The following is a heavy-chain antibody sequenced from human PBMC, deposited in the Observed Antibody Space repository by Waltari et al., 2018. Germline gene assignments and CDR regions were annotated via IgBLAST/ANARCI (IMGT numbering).Heavy chain of an antibody. V-gene: IGHV4-39*01. J-gene: IGHJ4*02. CDR1: GGSISTTTYY. CDR3: ASQVPDLEWFRRGYFDY. Sequence: QLQLQESGPGLVQPSETLSLICAVSGGSISTTTYYWGWIRQSQGKGLEWIVSISYSGITYYNPSREIRVIVSVDTSKNQFSLKLTSVTAADTAVYYCASQVPDLEWFRRGYFDYWGQGTLVTVSS. D-gene: IGHD3-3*01. CDR2: ISYSGIT.